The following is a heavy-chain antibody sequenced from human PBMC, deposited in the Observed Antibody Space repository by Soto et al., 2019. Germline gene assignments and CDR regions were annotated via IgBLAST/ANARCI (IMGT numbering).Heavy chain of an antibody. CDR2: INSDGSST. CDR3: AKDNYYDSSGYSD. Sequence: GGSLRLSCAASGFTFTSYWMHWVRQAPGKGLVWVSRINSDGSSTTYADSVKGRFTISRDNAKNTLYLQMNSLRAEDTAVYYCAKDNYYDSSGYSDWGQGTLVTVSS. V-gene: IGHV3-74*01. CDR1: GFTFTSYW. D-gene: IGHD3-22*01. J-gene: IGHJ4*02.